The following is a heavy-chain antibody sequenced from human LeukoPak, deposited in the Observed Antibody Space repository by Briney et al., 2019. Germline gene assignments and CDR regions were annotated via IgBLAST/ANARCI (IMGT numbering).Heavy chain of an antibody. CDR3: ARHVSYTGDAFDI. D-gene: IGHD1-26*01. J-gene: IGHJ3*02. Sequence: ETLSLTCNVSDGSSSRYYWSWIRQPPGKGLDWIGYIYSSGTTNYDPSLKSRVTLSVDTSKNQFSLKLNSVPAADTAVYYCARHVSYTGDAFDIWGQGTMVTVSS. CDR1: DGSSSRYY. V-gene: IGHV4-59*08. CDR2: IYSSGTT.